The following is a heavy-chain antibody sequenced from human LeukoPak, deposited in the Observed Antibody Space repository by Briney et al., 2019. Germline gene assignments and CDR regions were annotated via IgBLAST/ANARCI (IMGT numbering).Heavy chain of an antibody. CDR2: IYTSGSP. V-gene: IGHV4-61*02. J-gene: IGHJ4*02. CDR3: ATYYGSGIRA. D-gene: IGHD3-10*01. CDR1: GVSISSGAYY. Sequence: PSQTLSLTCTVSGVSISSGAYYWTWIRQPAGEGLDWIGRIYTSGSPNYNPSLKSRVTISVDTSKNQFSLKLSSVTAADTAVYFCATYYGSGIRAWGQGTLVTVSS.